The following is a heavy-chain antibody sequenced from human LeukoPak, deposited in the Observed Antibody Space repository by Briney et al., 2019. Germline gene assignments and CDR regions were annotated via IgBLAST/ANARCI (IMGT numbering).Heavy chain of an antibody. CDR2: ISGSGGST. Sequence: GGSLRLSCAASEFTFSSYAMSWVRQAPGKGLEWVSAISGSGGSTYYADSVKGRFTISRDNSKNTLSLQMNSLRVEDTALYYCAKVHTGMGEGTVDYWGQGTLVTVSS. J-gene: IGHJ4*02. V-gene: IGHV3-23*01. CDR1: EFTFSSYA. CDR3: AKVHTGMGEGTVDY. D-gene: IGHD5-18*01.